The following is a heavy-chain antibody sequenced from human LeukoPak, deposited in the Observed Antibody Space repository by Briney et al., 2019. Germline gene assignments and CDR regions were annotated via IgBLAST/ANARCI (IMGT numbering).Heavy chain of an antibody. J-gene: IGHJ6*03. Sequence: GASVKVSCKASGYTFTSNGIYWVRQAPGQGLEWMGWVSPHSGDTSYAQKFHDRATMTADTSTSTAYMELRSLRSDDTAVYYCAREIVAGRGYYSYYMDVWGQGTLVTVSS. D-gene: IGHD3-22*01. CDR2: VSPHSGDT. V-gene: IGHV1-18*01. CDR3: AREIVAGRGYYSYYMDV. CDR1: GYTFTSNG.